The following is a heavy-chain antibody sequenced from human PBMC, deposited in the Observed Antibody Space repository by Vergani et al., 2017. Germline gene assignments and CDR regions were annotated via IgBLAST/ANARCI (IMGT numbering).Heavy chain of an antibody. V-gene: IGHV4-39*01. D-gene: IGHD1-14*01. CDR2: RYYSGST. Sequence: QLQLQESGPGLVKPSENLSLTCTVSGGSISTSSYYWGWVRQSPGKGLEWVGSRYYSGSTYNNPALKSRVTISVDTSKNQFSLKLSSVTAADTAVYYCARLDRSGGVAQHWGQGTLVTVSS. J-gene: IGHJ1*01. CDR1: GGSISTSSYY. CDR3: ARLDRSGGVAQH.